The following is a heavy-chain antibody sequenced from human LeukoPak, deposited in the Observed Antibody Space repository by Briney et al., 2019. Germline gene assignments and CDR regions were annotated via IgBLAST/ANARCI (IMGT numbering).Heavy chain of an antibody. CDR1: GFTFSSYG. J-gene: IGHJ4*02. CDR2: IRYDGTKK. D-gene: IGHD2/OR15-2a*01. CDR3: AKDEYRTFDY. V-gene: IGHV3-30*02. Sequence: PGGSLRLSCAASGFTFSSYGVHWVRQAPGKGLEWVAFIRYDGTKKYYADSVKGRFTISRDNSKNTLYLQMNSLRTEDTAVYYCAKDEYRTFDYWGQGTLVTVSS.